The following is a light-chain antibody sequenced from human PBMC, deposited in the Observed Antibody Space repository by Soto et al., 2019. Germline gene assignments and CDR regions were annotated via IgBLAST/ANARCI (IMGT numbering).Light chain of an antibody. CDR3: QKSYSTPRT. J-gene: IGKJ4*01. CDR1: QNINSY. Sequence: DIQMTQSPSSLSASVGDRVTITCRASQNINSYLNWYQQKLGEAPKLMIYEASSLQSGVPSRFSGSGSGSDFTLTISSLKPEDFATYYCQKSYSTPRTFGGGTKVEI. CDR2: EAS. V-gene: IGKV1-39*01.